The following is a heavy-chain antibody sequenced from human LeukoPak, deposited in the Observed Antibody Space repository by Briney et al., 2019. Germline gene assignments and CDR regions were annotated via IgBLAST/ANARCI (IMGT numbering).Heavy chain of an antibody. J-gene: IGHJ4*02. Sequence: ASVKVSCKASGYTFTSYYMHWVRQAPGQGLEWMGIINPSGGSTSYAQKFQGRVTMARDTSTSTVYMELSGLRSEDTAVYYCALGRALADYYFDYWGQGTLVTVSS. V-gene: IGHV1-46*01. CDR3: ALGRALADYYFDY. D-gene: IGHD1-26*01. CDR2: INPSGGST. CDR1: GYTFTSYY.